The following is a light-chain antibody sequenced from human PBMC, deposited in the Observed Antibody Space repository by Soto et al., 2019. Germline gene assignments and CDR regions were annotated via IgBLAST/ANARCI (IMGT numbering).Light chain of an antibody. V-gene: IGLV1-44*01. J-gene: IGLJ3*02. Sequence: QPVLTQPPSASGTPGQRVTISCSGSSSNIGSNIFNWYQHLPVTAPKLLIYTNNQRPSGVPDRFSDSKSGTSASLAISGLQSDDEAEYYCASWDGSLQTWVFGGGTKGTVL. CDR3: ASWDGSLQTWV. CDR2: TNN. CDR1: SSNIGSNI.